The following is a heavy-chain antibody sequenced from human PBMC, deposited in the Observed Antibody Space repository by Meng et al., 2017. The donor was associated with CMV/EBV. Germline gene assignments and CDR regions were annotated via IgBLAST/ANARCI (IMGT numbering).Heavy chain of an antibody. D-gene: IGHD3-10*01. CDR1: GDSSSTHF. CDR3: ARADYGSGNFYFDY. V-gene: IGHV4-59*11. CDR2: IYYIGAT. Sequence: SETLSLTCTISGDSSSTHFWSWIRQAPGKGLERIGYIYYIGATSYNPSLKSRVTISIDTSKNQFSLNLSSVTAADTAIYYCARADYGSGNFYFDYWAQGTLVTVSS. J-gene: IGHJ4*02.